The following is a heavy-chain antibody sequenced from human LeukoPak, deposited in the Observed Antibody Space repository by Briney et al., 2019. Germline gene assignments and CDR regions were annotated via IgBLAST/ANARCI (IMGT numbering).Heavy chain of an antibody. D-gene: IGHD1-1*01. CDR1: GGSISSSSYY. J-gene: IGHJ5*02. Sequence: PSETLSLTCTVSGGSISSSSYYWGWIRQPPGKGLEWIGTIYYSGTTYYNPSLKSRVTISVDTSKNQFSLKLSSVTAADTAVYYCARDRLQLQSWGQGTLVTVSS. CDR2: IYYSGTT. CDR3: ARDRLQLQS. V-gene: IGHV4-39*07.